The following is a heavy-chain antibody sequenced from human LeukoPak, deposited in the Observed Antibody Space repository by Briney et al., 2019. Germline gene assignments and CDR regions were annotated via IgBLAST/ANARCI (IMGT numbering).Heavy chain of an antibody. V-gene: IGHV5-51*01. CDR3: ARRSCSGGVCYPDY. CDR1: GSTFTSHW. CDR2: IYPADSET. D-gene: IGHD2-15*01. J-gene: IGHJ4*02. Sequence: GESLKISCKDSGSTFTSHWIGWVRQMPGKGLEWMGVIYPADSETTYSPSFQGQVTISADKSTSTAYLQWSSLKASDTAIYYCARRSCSGGVCYPDYWGQGTLVTVSS.